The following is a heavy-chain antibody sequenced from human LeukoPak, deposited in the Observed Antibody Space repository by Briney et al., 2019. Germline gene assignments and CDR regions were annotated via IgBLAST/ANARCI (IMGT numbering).Heavy chain of an antibody. J-gene: IGHJ6*03. D-gene: IGHD3-3*01. Sequence: SETLSLTRAVYGGSFSGYYWSWIRQPPGKGLEWIGEINHSGSTDYNPSLKSRVTISVDTSKNQFSLKLSSVTAADTAVYYCARGKRGRYYDFWSGYYPYYYYVDVWGKGTTVTVSS. CDR2: INHSGST. V-gene: IGHV4-34*01. CDR3: ARGKRGRYYDFWSGYYPYYYYVDV. CDR1: GGSFSGYY.